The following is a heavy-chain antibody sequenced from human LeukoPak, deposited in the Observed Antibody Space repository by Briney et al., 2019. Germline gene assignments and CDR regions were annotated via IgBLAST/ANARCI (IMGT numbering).Heavy chain of an antibody. V-gene: IGHV3-53*01. CDR1: GFTVSSNY. Sequence: GGSLRLSCAASGFTVSSNYMSWVRQAPGKGLEWVSVIYSGGSTYYADSVKGRFTISRDNSKNTLYLQMNSLRAEDTAVYYCARGKYGSGTTSPDDYWGQGTLVTVSS. J-gene: IGHJ4*02. D-gene: IGHD3-10*01. CDR2: IYSGGST. CDR3: ARGKYGSGTTSPDDY.